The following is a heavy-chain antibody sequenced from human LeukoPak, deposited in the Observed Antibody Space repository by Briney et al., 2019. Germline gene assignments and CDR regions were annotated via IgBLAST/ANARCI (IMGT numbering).Heavy chain of an antibody. D-gene: IGHD2-21*01. Sequence: ASVKVSCKASGYTFTGCYMHWVRQAPGQGLEWMGWINPNSGGTNYAQKFQGRVTMTRDTSISTAYMELSRLRSDDTAVYYCARAEYSPYYYYYYMDVWGKGTTVTVSS. CDR3: ARAEYSPYYYYYYMDV. J-gene: IGHJ6*03. CDR1: GYTFTGCY. V-gene: IGHV1-2*02. CDR2: INPNSGGT.